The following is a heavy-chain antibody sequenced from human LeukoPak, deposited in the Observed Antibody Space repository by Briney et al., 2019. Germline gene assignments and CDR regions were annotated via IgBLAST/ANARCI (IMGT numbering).Heavy chain of an antibody. CDR3: AKGSSRPPNAFDI. J-gene: IGHJ3*02. CDR2: IKQDGTEK. V-gene: IGHV3-7*03. CDR1: GFTFSSFW. Sequence: GGSLRLSCAVSGFTFSSFWMRWVRQAPGKGLEWVANIKQDGTEKWYVDSVKGRFTISRDNAKNSLYLQMNSLRAEDTAVYYCAKGSSRPPNAFDIWGQGTLVTVSS. D-gene: IGHD6-6*01.